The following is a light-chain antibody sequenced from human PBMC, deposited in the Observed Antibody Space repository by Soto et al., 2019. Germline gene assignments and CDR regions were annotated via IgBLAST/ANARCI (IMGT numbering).Light chain of an antibody. CDR3: QQYETYYT. CDR2: KAS. V-gene: IGKV1-5*03. Sequence: DIQMTQSPSTLSASVGDRVTITCRVSQSISTWLAWYQQKPGKAPNLLIYKASNLESGVPSRFSGSGSGTEFTLTISGLQRDDFATYYCQQYETYYTFGQGTKLEIK. J-gene: IGKJ2*01. CDR1: QSISTW.